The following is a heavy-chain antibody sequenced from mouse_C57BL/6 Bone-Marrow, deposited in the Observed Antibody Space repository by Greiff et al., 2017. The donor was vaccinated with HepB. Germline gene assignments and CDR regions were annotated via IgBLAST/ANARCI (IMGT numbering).Heavy chain of an antibody. CDR2: IDPSDSET. J-gene: IGHJ4*01. CDR1: GYTFTSYW. CDR3: ARSFSTVVATKDAMDY. V-gene: IGHV1-52*01. Sequence: QVQLQQPGAELVTPGSSVKLSCKASGYTFTSYWMHWVKQRPIQGLEWIGNIDPSDSETHYNQKFKDKATLTVDKSSSTAYMQLSSLTYEDSAVYYCARSFSTVVATKDAMDYWGQGTSVTVSS. D-gene: IGHD1-1*01.